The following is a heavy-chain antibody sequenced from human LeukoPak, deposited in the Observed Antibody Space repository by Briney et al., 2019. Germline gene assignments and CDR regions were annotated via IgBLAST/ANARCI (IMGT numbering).Heavy chain of an antibody. J-gene: IGHJ2*01. D-gene: IGHD1-14*01. CDR1: GFTVSSNA. CDR2: IYSGGDT. CDR3: ARREGEPQDDWYFDL. V-gene: IGHV3-53*01. Sequence: GGSLRLSCAASGFTVSSNAMTWVRQAPGKGLESVSVIYSGGDTYYADSVKGRFTISRDNSKNTLYLQMNSLRAEDTAVYYCARREGEPQDDWYFDLWGRGTLVSVSS.